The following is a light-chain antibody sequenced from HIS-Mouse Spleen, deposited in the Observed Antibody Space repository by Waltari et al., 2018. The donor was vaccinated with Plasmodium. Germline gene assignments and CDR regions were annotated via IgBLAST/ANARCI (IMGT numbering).Light chain of an antibody. CDR2: SNN. CDR1: SSNLGSNT. CDR3: AAWDDSLNGPV. V-gene: IGLV1-44*01. J-gene: IGLJ2*01. Sequence: QTVLTQPPSASGTPGQRVTTSCSGSSSNLGSNTVNWYHQLPGPAPKLLIYSNNQRPSGVPDRCAGSKSGTSASLAISGLQSEDEADYYCAAWDDSLNGPVFGGGTKLTVL.